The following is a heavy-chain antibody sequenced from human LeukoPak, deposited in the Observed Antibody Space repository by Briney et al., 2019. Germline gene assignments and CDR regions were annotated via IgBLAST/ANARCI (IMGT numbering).Heavy chain of an antibody. Sequence: SETLSLTCTVSGGSISSGGYYWSWIRQHPGKGLEWIGYIYYSGSTYYNPSLKSRVTISVDTSKNQFSLKLSSVTAADTAVYYCARMYSSGWPSYDYWGQGTLVTVSS. CDR2: IYYSGST. CDR1: GGSISSGGYY. D-gene: IGHD6-19*01. V-gene: IGHV4-31*03. J-gene: IGHJ4*02. CDR3: ARMYSSGWPSYDY.